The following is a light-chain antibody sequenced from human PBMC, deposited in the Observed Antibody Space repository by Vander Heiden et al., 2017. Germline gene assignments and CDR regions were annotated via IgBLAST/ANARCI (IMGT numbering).Light chain of an antibody. J-gene: IGLJ2*01. V-gene: IGLV3-1*01. CDR1: QLGDKY. CDR3: QEWDSSAWV. Sequence: SYELTRPPSVAVSPGQTASITCSRDQLGDKYSGWYQHTPAPSAGLVFSQDTKRPAGIPERFSGSNSGNTATLTISGTQAMDEADYYCQEWDSSAWVFGGGTKLTVL. CDR2: QDT.